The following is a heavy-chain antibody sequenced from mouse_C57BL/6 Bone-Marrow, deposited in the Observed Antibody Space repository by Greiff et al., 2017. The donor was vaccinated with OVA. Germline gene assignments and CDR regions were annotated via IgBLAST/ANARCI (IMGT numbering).Heavy chain of an antibody. V-gene: IGHV5-12*01. CDR3: ARHGGLRRKGYYYAMDY. D-gene: IGHD2-4*01. CDR1: GFTFSDYY. Sequence: EVQGVESGGGLVQPGGSLKLSCAASGFTFSDYYMYWVRQTPEKRLEWVAYISNGGGSTYYPDTVKGRFAISRDNAKNTLYLQMSRLKSEDTAMYYCARHGGLRRKGYYYAMDYWGQGTSVTVSS. J-gene: IGHJ4*01. CDR2: ISNGGGST.